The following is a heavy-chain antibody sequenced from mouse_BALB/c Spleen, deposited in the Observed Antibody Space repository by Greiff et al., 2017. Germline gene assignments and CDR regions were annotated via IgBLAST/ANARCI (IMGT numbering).Heavy chain of an antibody. CDR3: ARDYYGYMDY. V-gene: IGHV5-6-3*01. D-gene: IGHD1-2*01. J-gene: IGHJ4*01. Sequence: EVKLMESGGGLVQPGGSLKLSCAASGFTFSSYGMSWVRQTPDKRLELVATINSNGGSTYYPDSVKGRFTISRDNAKNTLYLQMSSLKSEDTAMYYCARDYYGYMDYWGQGTSVTVSS. CDR2: INSNGGST. CDR1: GFTFSSYG.